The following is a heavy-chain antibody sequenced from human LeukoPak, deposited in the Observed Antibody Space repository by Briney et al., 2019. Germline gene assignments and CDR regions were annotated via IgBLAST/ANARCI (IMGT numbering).Heavy chain of an antibody. Sequence: GGSLRLSCAASGFTFSSYAMSWVRQTPGKGLEWVSAISGSGGSTYYADSVKGRFTISRDNSKNTLYLQMNSLRAEDTAVYYCARDSFDYSNYGSWAYYYYYGMDVWGQGTTVTVSS. J-gene: IGHJ6*02. CDR3: ARDSFDYSNYGSWAYYYYYGMDV. D-gene: IGHD4-11*01. CDR2: ISGSGGST. CDR1: GFTFSSYA. V-gene: IGHV3-23*01.